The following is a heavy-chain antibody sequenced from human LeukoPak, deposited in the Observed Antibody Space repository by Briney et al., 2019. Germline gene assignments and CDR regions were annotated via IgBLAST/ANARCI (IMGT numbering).Heavy chain of an antibody. V-gene: IGHV3-43D*03. CDR2: ISWDGGST. CDR3: AKDTSSSTYTGGPFDY. CDR1: GFTFDDYA. D-gene: IGHD6-6*01. Sequence: GGSLRLSCAASGFTFDDYAMHWVRQAPGKGLEWVSLISWDGGSTYYADSVKGRFTISRDNNKNSLYLQMNSLRAEDTALYYCAKDTSSSTYTGGPFDYWGQGTLVTVSS. J-gene: IGHJ4*02.